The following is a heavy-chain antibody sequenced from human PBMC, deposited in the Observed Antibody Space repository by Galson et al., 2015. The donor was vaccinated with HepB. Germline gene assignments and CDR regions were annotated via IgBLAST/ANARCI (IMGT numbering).Heavy chain of an antibody. J-gene: IGHJ4*02. CDR1: GFTFSSYG. CDR2: ISYDGSNK. Sequence: SLRLSCAASGFTFSSYGMHWVRQAPGKGLEWVAVISYDGSNKYYADSVKGRFTISRDNSKNTLYLQMNSLRAEDTAVYYCAKDRRVGATNFDYWGQGTLVTVSS. CDR3: AKDRRVGATNFDY. D-gene: IGHD1-26*01. V-gene: IGHV3-30*18.